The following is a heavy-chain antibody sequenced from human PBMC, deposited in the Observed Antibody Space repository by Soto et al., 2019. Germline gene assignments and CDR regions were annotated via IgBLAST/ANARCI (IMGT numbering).Heavy chain of an antibody. V-gene: IGHV3-33*01. J-gene: IGHJ5*02. CDR1: GFTFSSYG. CDR2: IWYDGSNK. Sequence: QVQLVESGGGVVQPGRSLRLSCAASGFTFSSYGMHWVRQAPGKGLEWVAVIWYDGSNKYYADSVKGRFTISRDNSKNTLYLQMNSLRAEDTAVYYCAREGPRYYDILTGYYLDPWGQGTLITVSP. D-gene: IGHD3-9*01. CDR3: AREGPRYYDILTGYYLDP.